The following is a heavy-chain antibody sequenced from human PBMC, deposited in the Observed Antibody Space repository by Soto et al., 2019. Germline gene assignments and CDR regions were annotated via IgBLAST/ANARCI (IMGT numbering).Heavy chain of an antibody. V-gene: IGHV4-30-4*02. Sequence: PSVNFSLGCTFSGNSIGRGNKTWSKRLKATGTGLEWIGYNFYSRNTYYNTSLKSRLTMSLDTSQDQFSLKLNSVTAADTAVYLCARDPSPFDFYYALYVWVQRTTVADS. CDR3: ARDPSPFDFYYALYV. D-gene: IGHD3-16*01. CDR1: GNSIGRGNKT. J-gene: IGHJ6*02. CDR2: NFYSRNT.